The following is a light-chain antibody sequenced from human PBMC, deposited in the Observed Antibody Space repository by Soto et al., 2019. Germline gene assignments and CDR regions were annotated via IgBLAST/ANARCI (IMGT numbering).Light chain of an antibody. CDR1: QGISTF. J-gene: IGKJ1*01. Sequence: IQMTQSPSSLSASVGDRVTITCRASQGISTFLAWYQQKPGKVPKLLIYDASSLESGVPSRFSGSGSGTEFTLTISSLQPDDFATYYCQQYNSYSWTFGQGTKVDIK. CDR3: QQYNSYSWT. V-gene: IGKV1-13*02. CDR2: DAS.